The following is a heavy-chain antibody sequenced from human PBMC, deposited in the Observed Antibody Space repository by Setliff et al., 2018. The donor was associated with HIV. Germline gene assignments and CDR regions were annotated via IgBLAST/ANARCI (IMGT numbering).Heavy chain of an antibody. J-gene: IGHJ6*03. CDR3: ARLDYSNYYSYYIDV. V-gene: IGHV4-39*02. CDR2: IYYSGST. Sequence: SETLSLTCTVSGGSISSSSYYWGWIRQPPGKGLEWIGSIYYSGSTYYKPPLKSRATISVDTSENHFSLRLSSVTAADTAVYYCARLDYSNYYSYYIDVWGEGTMVTVSS. D-gene: IGHD4-4*01. CDR1: GGSISSSSYY.